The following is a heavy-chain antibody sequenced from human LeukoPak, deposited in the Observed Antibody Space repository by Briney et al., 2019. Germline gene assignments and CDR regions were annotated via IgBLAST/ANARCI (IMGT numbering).Heavy chain of an antibody. Sequence: GGSLRLSCAASGFALSSHWMTWVRQVPGRGPEWVANVNRDGSETYYLDSVKGRFTISKDNAKNSLYLQMNSLRAEDTALYHCARNNGMDVWGQGATVTVSS. J-gene: IGHJ6*02. CDR1: GFALSSHW. CDR2: VNRDGSET. CDR3: ARNNGMDV. V-gene: IGHV3-7*03.